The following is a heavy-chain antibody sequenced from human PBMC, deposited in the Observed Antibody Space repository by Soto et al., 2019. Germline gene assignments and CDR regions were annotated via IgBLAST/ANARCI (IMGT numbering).Heavy chain of an antibody. CDR2: ISYDGSNK. V-gene: IGHV3-30-3*01. D-gene: IGHD3-22*01. J-gene: IGHJ3*02. CDR1: GFTFSSYA. Sequence: QVQLVESGGGVVQPGRSLRLSCAASGFTFSSYAMHWVRQAPGKGLEWVAVISYDGSNKYYADSVKGRFTISRDNSKNTLYLQMHSLRAEDTAVYYCARDLCVTMIVGECAFDIWGQGTMVTVSS. CDR3: ARDLCVTMIVGECAFDI.